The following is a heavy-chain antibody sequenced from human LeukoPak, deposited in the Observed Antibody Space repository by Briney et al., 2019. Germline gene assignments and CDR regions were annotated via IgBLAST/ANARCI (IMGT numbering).Heavy chain of an antibody. Sequence: VASVKVSCKVSGYTLTELSMHWVRQAPGKGLEWMGGFDPEDGETICAQKFQGRVTMTEDTSTDTAYMELSSLRSEDTAVYYCATDHYLVRGSGSYYNWGQGTLVTVSS. CDR3: ATDHYLVRGSGSYYN. V-gene: IGHV1-24*01. CDR2: FDPEDGET. J-gene: IGHJ4*02. CDR1: GYTLTELS. D-gene: IGHD3-10*01.